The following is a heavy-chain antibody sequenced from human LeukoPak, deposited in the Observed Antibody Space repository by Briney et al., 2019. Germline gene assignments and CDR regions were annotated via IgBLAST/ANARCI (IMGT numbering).Heavy chain of an antibody. CDR2: INPSGGST. Sequence: ASVKVSCKASGYTLTNYYMHWVRQAPGQGLEWMGIINPSGGSTSYAQKFQGRVTMTRDTSTSTVYMGLSSLRSEDTAVYYCARAVSVDQLLFGIDYWGQGTLVTVSS. D-gene: IGHD2-2*01. V-gene: IGHV1-46*01. CDR1: GYTLTNYY. CDR3: ARAVSVDQLLFGIDY. J-gene: IGHJ4*02.